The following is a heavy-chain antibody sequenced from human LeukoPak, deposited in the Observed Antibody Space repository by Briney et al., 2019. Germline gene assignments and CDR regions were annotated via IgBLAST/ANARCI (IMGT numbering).Heavy chain of an antibody. D-gene: IGHD3-10*01. CDR2: INWSGATT. J-gene: IGHJ4*02. Sequence: GGSLRLSCAASGFSFDDHGMSWVRPAPGKGLEWVSGINWSGATTGYADSVKGRFTISRDNAKNSLYLQMNSLRAEDTAVYYCAKAHHYHYYGSGCYLFDYWGQGTLVTVSS. V-gene: IGHV3-20*04. CDR1: GFSFDDHG. CDR3: AKAHHYHYYGSGCYLFDY.